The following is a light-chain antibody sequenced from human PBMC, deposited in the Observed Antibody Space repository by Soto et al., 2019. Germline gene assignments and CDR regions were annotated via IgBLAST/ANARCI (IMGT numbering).Light chain of an antibody. J-gene: IGKJ1*01. Sequence: AVSVYNRESATLSCRASQSVSSNLAWYQQKPGQAPRLLIYGASTRATGIPARFSGSASGTEFTLTISSLQSEDFTVYYCQQYNMWPLTFCQGGKVDIK. CDR3: QQYNMWPLT. CDR1: QSVSSN. V-gene: IGKV3-15*01. CDR2: GAS.